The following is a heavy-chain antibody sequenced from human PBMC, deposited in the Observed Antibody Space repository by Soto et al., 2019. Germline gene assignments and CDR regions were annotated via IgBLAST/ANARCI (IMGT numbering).Heavy chain of an antibody. D-gene: IGHD3-22*01. Sequence: SQTLSLTCAISGDGVSSNSAAWNWIRQSPSRGLEWLGRTYYRSQWLNDYADSVKSRITIKPDTSKNQFSLELDSVTPEDTAVYYCARGMGYYHDSSGPFDYWGLGTLVTVSS. V-gene: IGHV6-1*01. CDR3: ARGMGYYHDSSGPFDY. J-gene: IGHJ4*02. CDR1: GDGVSSNSAA. CDR2: TYYRSQWLN.